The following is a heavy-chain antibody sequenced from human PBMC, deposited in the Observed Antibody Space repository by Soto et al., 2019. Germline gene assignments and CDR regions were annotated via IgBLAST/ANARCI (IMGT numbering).Heavy chain of an antibody. Sequence: EVQLLESGGGLVQPGGSLRLSCAASGFTFSSHAMSWVRQTPGKGLEWVSSISNSGGSTYYADSVKGRFTISRDNSKKTVYLQMKSMRAEDTAIYFCAKDLRNYYDSSGYHDAFDIWGQGTMVTVSS. J-gene: IGHJ3*02. D-gene: IGHD3-22*01. CDR1: GFTFSSHA. CDR3: AKDLRNYYDSSGYHDAFDI. CDR2: ISNSGGST. V-gene: IGHV3-23*01.